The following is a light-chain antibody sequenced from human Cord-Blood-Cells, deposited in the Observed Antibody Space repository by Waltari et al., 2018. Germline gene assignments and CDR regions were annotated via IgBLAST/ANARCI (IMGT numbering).Light chain of an antibody. CDR1: ALPKQY. V-gene: IGLV3-25*03. CDR3: QSADSSGTYYV. J-gene: IGLJ1*01. CDR2: KDR. Sequence: SYELTQPPSVSVSPGQTARITCSGDALPKQYAYWYQQKPGQAPVLVRYKDRERPSGIPERFSGSSSGTTVTLTISGVQAEDEADYYCQSADSSGTYYVFGTGTKVTVL.